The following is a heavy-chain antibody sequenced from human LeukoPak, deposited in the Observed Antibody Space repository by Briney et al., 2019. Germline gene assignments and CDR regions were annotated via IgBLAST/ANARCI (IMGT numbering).Heavy chain of an antibody. Sequence: GGSLRLSCAASGFIFNSYIMNWVRQAPGKGLEWVSSISSSSTYKHYADSVKGRFAISRDNAKNSLYLQMSSLRAEDTAVYYCARDPTYYYGSGSYYIYWGQGTLVTVSS. V-gene: IGHV3-21*04. CDR2: ISSSSTYK. CDR1: GFIFNSYI. J-gene: IGHJ4*02. CDR3: ARDPTYYYGSGSYYIY. D-gene: IGHD3-10*01.